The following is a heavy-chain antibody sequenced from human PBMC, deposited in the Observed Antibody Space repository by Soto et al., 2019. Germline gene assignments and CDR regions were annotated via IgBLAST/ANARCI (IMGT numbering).Heavy chain of an antibody. J-gene: IGHJ4*02. CDR1: GFTFSSYA. CDR2: ISGSAGTT. V-gene: IGHV3-23*01. Sequence: EVQLLESGGGFVQPGGSLRLSCAASGFTFSSYAMYWVRQAPGKGLEWVSSISGSAGTTNYASSVEGRFTISRDNSKNTLYLQMKSLRAEDSGVYYCSKGTQHFDYWCLDYWGQGTLATVSS. D-gene: IGHD3-3*01. CDR3: SKGTQHFDYWCLDY.